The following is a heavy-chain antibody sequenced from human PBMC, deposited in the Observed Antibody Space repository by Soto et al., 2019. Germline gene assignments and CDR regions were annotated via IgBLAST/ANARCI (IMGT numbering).Heavy chain of an antibody. Sequence: GASVKVSCKASGYTFTGYYMHWVRQAPGQGLEWMGWINPNSGGTNYAQEFQGWVTMTRDTSISTAYMELSRLRSDDTAVYYCAREAGVVVAATLPHDAFDIWGQGTMVTVSS. D-gene: IGHD2-15*01. CDR3: AREAGVVVAATLPHDAFDI. J-gene: IGHJ3*02. CDR1: GYTFTGYY. V-gene: IGHV1-2*04. CDR2: INPNSGGT.